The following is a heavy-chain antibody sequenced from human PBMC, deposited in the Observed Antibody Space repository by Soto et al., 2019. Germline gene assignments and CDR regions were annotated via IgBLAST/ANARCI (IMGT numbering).Heavy chain of an antibody. J-gene: IGHJ4*02. CDR3: ARRLWFGELYSYFDY. D-gene: IGHD3-10*01. CDR2: ISSSGSTI. CDR1: GFTFSDYY. V-gene: IGHV3-11*01. Sequence: GGSLRLSCAASGFTFSDYYMSWIRQAPGKGLEWVSYISSSGSTIYYADSVKGRFTISRDNAKNSLYLQMNSLRAEDTAVYYCARRLWFGELYSYFDYWGQGTLVTVSS.